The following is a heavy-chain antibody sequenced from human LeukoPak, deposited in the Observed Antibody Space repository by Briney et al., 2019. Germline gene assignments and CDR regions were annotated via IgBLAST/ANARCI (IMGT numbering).Heavy chain of an antibody. J-gene: IGHJ6*02. Sequence: ASVEVSCKASGYTFTTYAIHWVRQAPGQRLEWMGWINAGNGNTKYSQKFQGRVTITRDTSISTAYMELSRLRSDDTAVYYCAKESSIAAKGDYYGMDVWGQGTTVTVSS. CDR3: AKESSIAAKGDYYGMDV. V-gene: IGHV1-3*01. CDR2: INAGNGNT. CDR1: GYTFTTYA. D-gene: IGHD6-13*01.